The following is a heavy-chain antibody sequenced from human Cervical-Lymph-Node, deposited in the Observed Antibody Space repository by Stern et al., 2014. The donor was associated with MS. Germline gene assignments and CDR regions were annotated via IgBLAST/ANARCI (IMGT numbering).Heavy chain of an antibody. CDR3: GRGSPVPDY. V-gene: IGHV4-59*01. CDR2: IYHTGST. J-gene: IGHJ4*02. Sequence: QVQLVESGPGLVKPAETLSLTCTVSGGSISGYYWSWIRQSPGRGMEWIGYIYHTGSTNYNPSLKSRLTLSVDTSKNQFSLKLNSVTAADTAVYYCGRGSPVPDYWGQGTLVTVSS. CDR1: GGSISGYY.